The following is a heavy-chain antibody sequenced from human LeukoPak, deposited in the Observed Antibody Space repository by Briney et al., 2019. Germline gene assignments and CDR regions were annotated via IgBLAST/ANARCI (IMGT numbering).Heavy chain of an antibody. CDR1: GFTFRSYT. D-gene: IGHD3-3*01. CDR2: ISGGGTTT. V-gene: IGHV3-23*01. Sequence: HTGGSLRPFCPASGFTFRSYTMNWGRQAPGKGLEWVSTISGGGTTTYYADSVKGRFTISRDNSKYTLYLQMNSLRAEDTAVYYCARVGVIGVVIIDEVLLDYWGQVTLVTVSS. J-gene: IGHJ4*02. CDR3: ARVGVIGVVIIDEVLLDY.